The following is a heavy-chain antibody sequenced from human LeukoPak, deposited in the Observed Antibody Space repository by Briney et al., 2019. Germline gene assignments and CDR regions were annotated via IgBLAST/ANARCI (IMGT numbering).Heavy chain of an antibody. CDR2: IRSNSRGI. Sequence: GGSLRLSCAASGFTFYSYTMNWVRQAPGKGLESVSSIRSNSRGINYADSVKGRFTISRDNDKNTVFLEMNSLRAEDTAVYYCARDGASIDDQYYGLDVWGQGTTVTISS. J-gene: IGHJ6*02. CDR3: ARDGASIDDQYYGLDV. CDR1: GFTFYSYT. V-gene: IGHV3-21*06. D-gene: IGHD1-1*01.